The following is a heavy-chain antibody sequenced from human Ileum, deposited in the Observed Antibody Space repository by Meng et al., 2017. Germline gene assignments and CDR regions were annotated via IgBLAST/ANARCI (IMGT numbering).Heavy chain of an antibody. CDR1: GDSVSSGSYY. CDR3: ARHGHFTPDKYYFDY. CDR2: VYFTGYT. D-gene: IGHD3-3*02. Sequence: QLQLQESGPGLVKPLETLSLTCTVPGDSVSSGSYYWVWIRQPPGKALEWIGAVYFTGYTYYGPSLTGRGTISVDTSRNQFSLKLNSVTAADTALYFCARHGHFTPDKYYFDYWGQGTLVTVSS. V-gene: IGHV4-39*01. J-gene: IGHJ4*02.